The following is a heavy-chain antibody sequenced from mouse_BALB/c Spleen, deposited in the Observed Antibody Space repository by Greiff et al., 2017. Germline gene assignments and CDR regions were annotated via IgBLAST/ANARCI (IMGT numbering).Heavy chain of an antibody. CDR2: ISSGSSTI. CDR1: GFTFSSFG. CDR3: AREFITTASYAMDY. V-gene: IGHV5-17*02. D-gene: IGHD1-2*01. J-gene: IGHJ4*01. Sequence: EVKLVESGGGLVQPGGSRKLSCAASGFTFSSFGMHWVRQAPEKGLEWVAYISSGSSTIYYADTVKGRFTISRDNPKNTLFLQMTSLRSEDTAMYYCAREFITTASYAMDYWGQGTSVTVSS.